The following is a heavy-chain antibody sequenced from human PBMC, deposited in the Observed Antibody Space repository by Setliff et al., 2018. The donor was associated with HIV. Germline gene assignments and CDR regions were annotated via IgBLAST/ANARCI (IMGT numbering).Heavy chain of an antibody. J-gene: IGHJ5*02. CDR2: IFHSGST. D-gene: IGHD6-13*01. V-gene: IGHV4-34*12. CDR3: ARLFRSGYSTTWYEGGAAWWFDP. Sequence: SETLSLTCAVYGASFSDYYWSWIRQPPGKGLEWIGEIFHSGSTTYNPSLKSRVTISVDMSKNQFSLNLSSVTAADTAVYYCARLFRSGYSTTWYEGGAAWWFDPWGQGTLVTVS. CDR1: GASFSDYY.